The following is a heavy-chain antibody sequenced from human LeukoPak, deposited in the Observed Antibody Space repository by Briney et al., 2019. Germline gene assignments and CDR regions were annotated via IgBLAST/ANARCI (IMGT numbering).Heavy chain of an antibody. Sequence: ASVKVSCKASGYTFTGYYMHWVRQAPGQGLEWMGWINPNSGGTNYAQKFQGRVTMTRDTSISTAYMELSRLRSDDTAVYYCAREYGYCSSTSCYNPNFDYWGQGTLVTVSS. D-gene: IGHD2-2*02. V-gene: IGHV1-2*02. J-gene: IGHJ4*02. CDR2: INPNSGGT. CDR1: GYTFTGYY. CDR3: AREYGYCSSTSCYNPNFDY.